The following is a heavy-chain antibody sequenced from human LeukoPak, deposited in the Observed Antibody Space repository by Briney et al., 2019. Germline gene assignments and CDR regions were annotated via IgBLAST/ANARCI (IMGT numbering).Heavy chain of an antibody. CDR1: GFTFSGYS. V-gene: IGHV3-21*01. J-gene: IGHJ4*02. CDR3: SRGTRLGLADY. D-gene: IGHD7-27*01. Sequence: GGSLRLSCAASGFTFSGYSMNWVRQAPGKGLEWVSSISSSSSYIYSADSVKGRFTISIDKSKNSLSLQMNSHRAEDTAGYFCSRGTRLGLADYWGQGTLVTVS. CDR2: ISSSSSYI.